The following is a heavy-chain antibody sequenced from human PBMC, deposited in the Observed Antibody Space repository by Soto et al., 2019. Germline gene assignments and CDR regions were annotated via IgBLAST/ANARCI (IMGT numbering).Heavy chain of an antibody. CDR3: VRSGTARLLRHSWFAT. CDR2: ITTSSAYI. Sequence: EVQLVESGGGLVKPGGSLRLSCAASGFTFNTYDMNWVRQAPGKGLEWVSSITTSSAYIYYADSLKGRITISRDNAKNSLFLQMNTLRAEDTAVYYCVRSGTARLLRHSWFATCGQGTLVTVSS. CDR1: GFTFNTYD. J-gene: IGHJ5*02. D-gene: IGHD2-21*01. V-gene: IGHV3-21*01.